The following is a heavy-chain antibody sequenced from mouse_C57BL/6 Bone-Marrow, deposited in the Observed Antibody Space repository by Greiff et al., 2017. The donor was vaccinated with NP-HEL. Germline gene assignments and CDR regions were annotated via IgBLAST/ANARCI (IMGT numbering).Heavy chain of an antibody. V-gene: IGHV5-4*01. J-gene: IGHJ3*01. CDR1: GFTFSSYA. Sequence: EVKLVESGGGLVKPGGSLKLSCAASGFTFSSYAMSWVRQTPEKRLEWVATISDGGSYTYYPDNVKGRFTISRDNAKNNLYLQMSHLKSEDTAMYYCAREEGAYWGQGTLVTVSA. CDR2: ISDGGSYT. CDR3: AREEGAY.